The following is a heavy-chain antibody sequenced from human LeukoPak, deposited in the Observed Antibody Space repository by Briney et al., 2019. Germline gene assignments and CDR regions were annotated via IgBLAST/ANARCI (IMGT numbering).Heavy chain of an antibody. CDR3: ARSPYDILTGSPGSMDV. D-gene: IGHD3-9*01. CDR1: GFTFSSYA. Sequence: GGSLRLSCAAPGFTFSSYAMHWVRQAPGKGLEWVAVISYDGSNKYYADSVKGRFTISRDNSKNTLYLQMNSLRAEDTAVYYCARSPYDILTGSPGSMDVWGQGTTVTVSS. V-gene: IGHV3-30-3*01. J-gene: IGHJ6*02. CDR2: ISYDGSNK.